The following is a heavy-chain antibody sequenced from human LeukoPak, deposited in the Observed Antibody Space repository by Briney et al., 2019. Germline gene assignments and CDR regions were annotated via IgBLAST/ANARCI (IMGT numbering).Heavy chain of an antibody. CDR2: IHYSGNT. J-gene: IGHJ4*02. CDR3: ARVRAMALDS. V-gene: IGHV4-61*01. CDR1: GGSISSGSYY. D-gene: IGHD5-18*01. Sequence: RTSETLSLTCTVSGGSISSGSYYWSWIRQPPGKGLEWIGYIHYSGNTNYNPSLKSRVTISLDTSKNQFSLKLSSVTAADTAVYYCARVRAMALDSWGQGTLVTVSS.